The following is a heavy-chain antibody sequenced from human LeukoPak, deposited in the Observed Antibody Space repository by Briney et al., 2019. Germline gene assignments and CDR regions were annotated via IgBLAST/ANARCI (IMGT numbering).Heavy chain of an antibody. D-gene: IGHD3-10*01. Sequence: SETLSLTCTVSGGSISSYYWSWIRQPPGKGLEWIGYIYYSGSTNYNPSLKSRVTISVDTSKNQFSLKLSSVTAADTAVYYCARHWYYGSGSLFDYWGQGTLVTVSS. CDR1: GGSISSYY. CDR3: ARHWYYGSGSLFDY. J-gene: IGHJ4*02. V-gene: IGHV4-59*08. CDR2: IYYSGST.